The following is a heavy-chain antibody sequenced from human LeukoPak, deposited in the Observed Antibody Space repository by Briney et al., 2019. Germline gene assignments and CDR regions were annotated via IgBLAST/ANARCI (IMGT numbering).Heavy chain of an antibody. CDR2: INPNSGGT. J-gene: IGHJ5*02. V-gene: IGHV1-2*02. CDR3: ARDGSGSYDPNWFDP. D-gene: IGHD3-10*01. CDR1: GYTFTGYY. Sequence: ASVMVSCKASGYTFTGYYMHWVRQAPGQGLEWMGWINPNSGGTNYAQKFQGRVTMTRDTSISTAYMELSRLRSDDTAVYYCARDGSGSYDPNWFDPWGQGTLVTVSS.